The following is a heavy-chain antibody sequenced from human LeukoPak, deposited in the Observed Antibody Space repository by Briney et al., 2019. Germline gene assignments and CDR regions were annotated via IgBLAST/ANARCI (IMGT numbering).Heavy chain of an antibody. J-gene: IGHJ4*02. V-gene: IGHV4-34*01. D-gene: IGHD4-17*01. CDR2: INHSGST. Sequence: PSETLSLTCAVYGGSFSGYYWGWIRQPPGKGLEWIGEINHSGSTNYNPSLKSRVTISVDTSKNQFSLKLSSVTAADTAVYYCAREGSGVTTFNYWGQGTLVTVSS. CDR1: GGSFSGYY. CDR3: AREGSGVTTFNY.